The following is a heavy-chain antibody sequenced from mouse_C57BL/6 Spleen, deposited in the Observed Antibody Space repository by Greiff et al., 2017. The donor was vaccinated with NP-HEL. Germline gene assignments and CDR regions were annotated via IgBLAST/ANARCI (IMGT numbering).Heavy chain of an antibody. CDR2: FYPGSGSI. CDR3: ESDEEANWDSYLED. D-gene: IGHD4-1*01. CDR1: GYTFTEYS. Sequence: QVQLQQSGAELVKPGASVKLSCKASGYTFTEYSIHWVKQRSGQGLEWLGWFYPGSGSIKYNEKFKDKATLTADKSSSTVDLELSRWTSEDSAGYVCESDEEANWDSYLEDWGQGTTLTVSS. V-gene: IGHV1-62-2*01. J-gene: IGHJ2*01.